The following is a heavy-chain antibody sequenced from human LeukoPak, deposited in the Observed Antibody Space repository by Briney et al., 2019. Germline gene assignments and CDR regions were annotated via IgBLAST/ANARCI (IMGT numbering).Heavy chain of an antibody. CDR3: Y. Sequence: SETLSLTCAVYGGSFSGYYWSWIRQPPGKGLEWIGEINHSGSTNYNPSLKSRVTISVDTSKNQFSLKFWRAGVLRVEMVVNYWGQGTPVTVSS. J-gene: IGHJ4*02. V-gene: IGHV4-34*01. D-gene: IGHD3-3*01. CDR1: GGSFSGYY. CDR2: INHSGST.